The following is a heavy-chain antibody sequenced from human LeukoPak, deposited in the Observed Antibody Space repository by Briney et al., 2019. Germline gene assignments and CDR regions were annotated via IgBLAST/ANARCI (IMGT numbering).Heavy chain of an antibody. CDR3: ARQFGRDSSGWYYFDY. CDR1: GYSFTSYW. J-gene: IGHJ4*02. Sequence: GESLKISCKGSGYSFTSYWIGWVRQMPGKGLEWMGIIYPGDSDTRYSASFQGPVTISADKSISPCYLKWSSLEASDPAMYYCARQFGRDSSGWYYFDYWGQGTLVTVSS. CDR2: IYPGDSDT. V-gene: IGHV5-51*01. D-gene: IGHD6-19*01.